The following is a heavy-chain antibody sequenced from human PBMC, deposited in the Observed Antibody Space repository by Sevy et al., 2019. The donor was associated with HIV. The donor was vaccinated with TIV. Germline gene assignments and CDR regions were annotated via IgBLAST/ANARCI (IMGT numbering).Heavy chain of an antibody. D-gene: IGHD2-2*01. Sequence: ASVKVSCKASGGTFSSYAISWVRQAPGQGLEWMGGIIPILGTANYDQKFQGRATITADESTGTAYMELGSLRSEDTAVYYCARDKGIVVVPAVKNWFDPWGQGTLVTVSS. CDR2: IIPILGTA. J-gene: IGHJ5*02. V-gene: IGHV1-69*13. CDR3: ARDKGIVVVPAVKNWFDP. CDR1: GGTFSSYA.